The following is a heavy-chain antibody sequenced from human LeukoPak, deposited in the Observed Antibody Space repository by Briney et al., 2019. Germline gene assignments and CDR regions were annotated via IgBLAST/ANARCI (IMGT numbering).Heavy chain of an antibody. V-gene: IGHV1-69*06. J-gene: IGHJ4*02. CDR2: IIPIFGTA. Sequence: SVKASCKASGGTFSSYAISWVRQAPGQGLEWMGGIIPIFGTANYAQKFQGRVTITADKSTSTAYMELSSLRSEDTAVYYCARDMGDGGSGALFDYWGKGTLVTVSS. D-gene: IGHD5-24*01. CDR3: ARDMGDGGSGALFDY. CDR1: GGTFSSYA.